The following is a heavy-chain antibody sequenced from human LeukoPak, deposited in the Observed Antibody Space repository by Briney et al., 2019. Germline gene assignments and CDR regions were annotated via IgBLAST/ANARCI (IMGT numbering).Heavy chain of an antibody. Sequence: GGSLRLSCAASGFTFSDYYMSWIRQAPGKGLVWVSRINSDGSSTSYADSVKGRFTISRDNAKNTLYLQMNSLRAEDTAVYYCARGRDGSFDYWGQGTLVTVSS. J-gene: IGHJ4*02. D-gene: IGHD1-26*01. V-gene: IGHV3-74*01. CDR2: INSDGSST. CDR1: GFTFSDYY. CDR3: ARGRDGSFDY.